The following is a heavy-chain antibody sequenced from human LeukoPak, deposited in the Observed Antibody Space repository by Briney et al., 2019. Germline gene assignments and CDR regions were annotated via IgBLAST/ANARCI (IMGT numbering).Heavy chain of an antibody. CDR1: GFTFSSYG. Sequence: GGSLRLSCAASGFTFSSYGMHWVRQAPGKGLEWVAVISYDGSNKYYADSVKGRFTISRDNSKNTLYLQMNSLRAEDTAVYYCARDPIAAAGADAFDIWGQGTMVTVSS. V-gene: IGHV3-30*03. D-gene: IGHD6-13*01. CDR2: ISYDGSNK. J-gene: IGHJ3*02. CDR3: ARDPIAAAGADAFDI.